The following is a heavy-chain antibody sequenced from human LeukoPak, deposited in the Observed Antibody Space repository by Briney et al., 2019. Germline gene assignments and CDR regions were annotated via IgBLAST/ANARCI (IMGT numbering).Heavy chain of an antibody. J-gene: IGHJ6*03. CDR1: GYTFTSYA. V-gene: IGHV1-3*03. D-gene: IGHD3-10*01. CDR2: INAGNGNT. Sequence: ASVKVSCKASGYTFTSYAMHWVRQAPGQRLAWMGWINAGNGNTKYSQEFQGRVTITRDTSASTAYMELSSLRAEDTAVYYCAKATTMVRGVIINLYTTLRRAPRFYYMDVWGKGTTVTISS. CDR3: AKATTMVRGVIINLYTTLRRAPRFYYMDV.